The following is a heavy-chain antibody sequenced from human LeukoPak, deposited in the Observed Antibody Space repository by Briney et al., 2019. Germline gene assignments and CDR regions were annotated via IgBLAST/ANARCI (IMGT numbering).Heavy chain of an antibody. CDR3: ARVKWEWLRGEYFDY. J-gene: IGHJ4*02. V-gene: IGHV3-21*01. Sequence: PGGSLRLSCAASGFTFSSYSMNWVRQAPGKGLEWVSSISSSSSYIYYADSVKGRFTISRDNAKNSLYLQMNSLRAEDTAVYYCARVKWEWLRGEYFDYWGQGTLVTVSS. D-gene: IGHD5-12*01. CDR1: GFTFSSYS. CDR2: ISSSSSYI.